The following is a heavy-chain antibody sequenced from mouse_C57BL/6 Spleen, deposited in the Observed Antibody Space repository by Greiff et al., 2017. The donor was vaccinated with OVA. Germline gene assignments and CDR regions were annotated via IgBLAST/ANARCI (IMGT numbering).Heavy chain of an antibody. J-gene: IGHJ4*01. Sequence: QVQLQQSGAELVRPGASVTLSCKASGYTFTDYEMHWVKQTPVHGLEWIGAIDPETGGTAYNQKFKGKAILTADKSSSTAYMELRSLTSEDSAVYYCTRRRAWGSSSGYAMDYWGQGTSVTVSS. CDR1: GYTFTDYE. V-gene: IGHV1-15*01. D-gene: IGHD1-1*01. CDR3: TRRRAWGSSSGYAMDY. CDR2: IDPETGGT.